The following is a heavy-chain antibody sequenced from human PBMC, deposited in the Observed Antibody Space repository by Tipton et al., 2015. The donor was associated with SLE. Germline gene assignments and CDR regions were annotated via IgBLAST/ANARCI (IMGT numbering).Heavy chain of an antibody. D-gene: IGHD4-23*01. CDR2: IYYSGST. V-gene: IGHV4-59*01. CDR1: GGSISSYY. CDR3: ARDPGSGNSDLGY. Sequence: TLSLTCTVSGGSISSYYWNWIRQPPGKGLEWIGYIYYSGSTNYNPSLKSRVTISVDTSKNQFSLKLSSVTAADTAVYYCARDPGSGNSDLGYWGQGTLVTVSS. J-gene: IGHJ4*02.